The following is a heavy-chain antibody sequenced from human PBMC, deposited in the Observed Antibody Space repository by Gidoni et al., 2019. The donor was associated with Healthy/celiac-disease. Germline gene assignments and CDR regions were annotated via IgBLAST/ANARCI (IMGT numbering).Heavy chain of an antibody. V-gene: IGHV5-10-1*03. CDR3: ARLMSRDKAQDPITMVRGVTPLDY. Sequence: EVQLVQSGAEVKKPGESLRISCKGSGYSFTSYWISWVRQMPGKGLEWMGRIDPSDFYTNYSPSFQGHVTIPADKSISTAYLQWSSLKASDTAMYYCARLMSRDKAQDPITMVRGVTPLDYWGQGTLVTVSS. D-gene: IGHD3-10*01. CDR1: GYSFTSYW. J-gene: IGHJ4*02. CDR2: IDPSDFYT.